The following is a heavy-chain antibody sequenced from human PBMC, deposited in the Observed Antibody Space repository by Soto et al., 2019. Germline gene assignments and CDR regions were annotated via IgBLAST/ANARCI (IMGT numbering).Heavy chain of an antibody. V-gene: IGHV5-10-1*01. Sequence: GESLKISCKGSGYSFTSYWISWVRQMPGKGLEWMGRIDPSDSYTNYSPSFQGHVTISADKPISTAYLQWSSLKASDTAMYYCATPYNYYGSGSYQNYGMDVWGQGTTVTVSS. CDR1: GYSFTSYW. CDR2: IDPSDSYT. J-gene: IGHJ6*02. D-gene: IGHD3-10*01. CDR3: ATPYNYYGSGSYQNYGMDV.